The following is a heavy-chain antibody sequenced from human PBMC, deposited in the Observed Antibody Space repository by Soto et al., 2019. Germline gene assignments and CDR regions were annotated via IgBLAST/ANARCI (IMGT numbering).Heavy chain of an antibody. Sequence: GGFMRLCWAAFGLNFRYYCMHWVRQTPGKGLVWVSRIHSDGSSTTYADFVKGRFIISRDNARNTVDLQMNSVRVEDTAVYYCARGDRGAFDLWGQGTVVTVSS. J-gene: IGHJ3*01. V-gene: IGHV3-74*01. CDR2: IHSDGSST. CDR3: ARGDRGAFDL. D-gene: IGHD1-26*01. CDR1: GLNFRYYC.